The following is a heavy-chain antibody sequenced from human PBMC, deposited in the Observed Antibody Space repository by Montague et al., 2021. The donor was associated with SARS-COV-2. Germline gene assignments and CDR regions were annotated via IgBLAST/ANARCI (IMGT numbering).Heavy chain of an antibody. J-gene: IGHJ6*04. D-gene: IGHD3-22*01. Sequence: SETLSLTCAVYGGSFSGYHWTWIRQSPGKGLEWIGEINTSGSTNYNPSLKSRITISGDTSKNQFSLKLTSVTAADTAVYYCARGRIDVNMIVVVDVWGKGTTVTVSS. CDR3: ARGRIDVNMIVVVDV. V-gene: IGHV4-34*01. CDR1: GGSFSGYH. CDR2: INTSGST.